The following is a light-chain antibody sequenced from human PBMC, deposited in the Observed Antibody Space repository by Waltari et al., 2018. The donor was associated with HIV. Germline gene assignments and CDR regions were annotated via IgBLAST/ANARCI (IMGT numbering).Light chain of an antibody. CDR1: QSVSSN. CDR3: QQDNNWWT. J-gene: IGKJ1*01. V-gene: IGKV3-15*01. CDR2: GAS. Sequence: EIVMTQSPATLSVSPGERATLSCRASQSVSSNLAWYQQKPGQAPRLPIYGASTRATGIPARFSGSGSGTEFTLTISSLQSEDFAVYYCQQDNNWWTFGQGTKVEIK.